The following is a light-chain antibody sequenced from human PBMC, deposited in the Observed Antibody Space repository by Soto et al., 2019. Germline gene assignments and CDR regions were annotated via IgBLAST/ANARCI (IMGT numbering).Light chain of an antibody. V-gene: IGLV1-40*01. CDR3: QSYDSSLSGWV. CDR1: SSNIGAGYD. J-gene: IGLJ3*02. Sequence: QSVLTQPPSVSGAPGQRVTISCTGSSSNIGAGYDVHWYQQLPGTAPKLLIYGNSNRPSGVPDRFSGSKSGTSASLAITGHQTEDGADYYCQSYDSSLSGWVFGGGTKLTVL. CDR2: GNS.